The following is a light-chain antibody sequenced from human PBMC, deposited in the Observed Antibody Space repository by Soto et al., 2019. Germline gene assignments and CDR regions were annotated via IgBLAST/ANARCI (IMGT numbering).Light chain of an antibody. Sequence: AIRMTQSPSSLSASTGDRVTITCRASLGISNYLVWYQQKPGKTPKVLIHAASTLQSGVSSRFSGSGSGTDFTLTISSLQSEDFATYYCQQYSSYPWTFGQGTKVEV. CDR3: QQYSSYPWT. J-gene: IGKJ1*01. CDR2: AAS. V-gene: IGKV1-8*01. CDR1: LGISNY.